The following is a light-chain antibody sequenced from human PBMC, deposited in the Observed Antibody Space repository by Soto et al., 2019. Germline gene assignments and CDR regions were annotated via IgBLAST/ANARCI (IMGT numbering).Light chain of an antibody. CDR1: TSDVGGYNF. Sequence: QSVLTQPASGSGSPGQAITISCTGTTSDVGGYNFVSWYQQHPGKAPKLTIYEVSNRPSGVSNRFSGSKSGNTASLTISGLQAEDEAEYYCSSYTSSRTLVFGGGTKLTVL. CDR2: EVS. V-gene: IGLV2-14*01. J-gene: IGLJ2*01. CDR3: SSYTSSRTLV.